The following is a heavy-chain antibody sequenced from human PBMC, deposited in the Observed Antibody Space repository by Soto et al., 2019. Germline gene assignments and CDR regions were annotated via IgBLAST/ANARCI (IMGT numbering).Heavy chain of an antibody. D-gene: IGHD6-13*01. J-gene: IGHJ4*02. CDR1: GFTFSSYG. CDR2: ISYDGNNK. CDR3: AKATDLGAAGYYLDY. Sequence: QVQLVESGGGVVQPGRSLRLSCAASGFTFSSYGMHWVRQAPGKGLEWVAVISYDGNNKYYADSVKGRFTIFRDNSKNTLYLQMNSLRADDTAVFYCAKATDLGAAGYYLDYWGQGTLVTVSS. V-gene: IGHV3-30*18.